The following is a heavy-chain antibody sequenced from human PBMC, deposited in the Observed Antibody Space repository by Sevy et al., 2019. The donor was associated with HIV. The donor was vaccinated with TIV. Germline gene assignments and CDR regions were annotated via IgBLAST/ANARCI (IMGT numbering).Heavy chain of an antibody. CDR3: ARAYAHYRDVSGFYYGMGV. CDR1: GFTFSSYW. D-gene: IGHD4-17*01. CDR2: INGDGGSA. Sequence: GGSLRLSCAASGFTFSSYWMHWVRQAPGKGLLWVSLINGDGGSAKYADSVKGRFIISRDNAKNTLYLQMNSLRAEDTALYYCARAYAHYRDVSGFYYGMGVWGQGITVTVSS. J-gene: IGHJ6*02. V-gene: IGHV3-74*03.